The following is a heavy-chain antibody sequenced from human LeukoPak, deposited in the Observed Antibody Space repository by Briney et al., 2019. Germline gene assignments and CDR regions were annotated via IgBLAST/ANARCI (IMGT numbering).Heavy chain of an antibody. D-gene: IGHD6-13*01. Sequence: ASVKVSCKASGYTFTSYYMHWVRQAPGQGLEWMGIINPSGGSTSYAQKFQGRVTMTRDTSTSTVYMELGRLRSDDTAVYYCARGRRPIAAAGTGNWFDPWGQGTLVTVSS. CDR1: GYTFTSYY. J-gene: IGHJ5*02. CDR2: INPSGGST. CDR3: ARGRRPIAAAGTGNWFDP. V-gene: IGHV1-46*01.